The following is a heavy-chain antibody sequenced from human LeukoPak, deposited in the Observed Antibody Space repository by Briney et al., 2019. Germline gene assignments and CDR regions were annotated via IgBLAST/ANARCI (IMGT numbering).Heavy chain of an antibody. CDR2: INQGGSEI. CDR3: ARGAISSYYYGSGTNYYFDS. CDR1: GFTFSSYW. V-gene: IGHV3-7*01. D-gene: IGHD3-10*01. Sequence: GGSLRLSCAASGFTFSSYWMSWVRQAPGKGLEWVANINQGGSEIYYVDSVKGRFTISRDNAKNSLYLQMNSLSAEDTAVYYCARGAISSYYYGSGTNYYFDSWGQGTLVTVSS. J-gene: IGHJ4*02.